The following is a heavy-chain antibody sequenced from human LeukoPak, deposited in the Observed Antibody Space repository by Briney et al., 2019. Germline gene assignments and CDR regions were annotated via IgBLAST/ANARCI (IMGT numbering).Heavy chain of an antibody. CDR1: GFTFSSYW. J-gene: IGHJ4*02. CDR3: AKDIRPWGDSSSWYTFDY. CDR2: ISWNSGSI. D-gene: IGHD6-13*01. V-gene: IGHV3-9*03. Sequence: PGGSLRLSCAASGFTFSSYWMSWVRQAPGKGLEWVSGISWNSGSIGYADSVKGRFTISRDNAKNSLYLQMNSLRAEDMALYYCAKDIRPWGDSSSWYTFDYWGQGTLVTVSS.